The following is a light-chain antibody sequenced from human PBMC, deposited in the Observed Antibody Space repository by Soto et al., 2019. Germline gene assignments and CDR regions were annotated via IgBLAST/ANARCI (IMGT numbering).Light chain of an antibody. CDR1: QTISRW. Sequence: DIQMTQSPSTLSASVGDRVTITCRASQTISRWLAWNQQKPGKAPKVLIYKASSLESGVPSRFSGSGSGTEFTLSINSLEPDDFATCYCQQYNTYPATFGQGTKVEIK. J-gene: IGKJ1*01. CDR2: KAS. V-gene: IGKV1-5*03. CDR3: QQYNTYPAT.